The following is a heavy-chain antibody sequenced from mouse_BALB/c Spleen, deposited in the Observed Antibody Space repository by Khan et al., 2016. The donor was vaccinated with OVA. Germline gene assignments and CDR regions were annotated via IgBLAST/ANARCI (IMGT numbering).Heavy chain of an antibody. Sequence: EVQLQESGPELAKPGASMKISCKASGYSFTGYTMNWVKQSHGKNLEWIGLINPYNGGTTYNQKFKGKATLTVDKSSSTASMELLSLTSEDSAVYYCARGDGYYDAMDDWGQGTSVTVSS. CDR2: INPYNGGT. J-gene: IGHJ4*01. D-gene: IGHD2-3*01. CDR1: GYSFTGYT. V-gene: IGHV1-18*01. CDR3: ARGDGYYDAMDD.